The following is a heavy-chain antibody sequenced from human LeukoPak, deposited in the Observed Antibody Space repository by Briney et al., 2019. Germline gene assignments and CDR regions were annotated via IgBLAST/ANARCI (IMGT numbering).Heavy chain of an antibody. J-gene: IGHJ4*02. CDR2: ISAYNGNT. D-gene: IGHD3-10*01. CDR3: ARDGGSAIYFDY. Sequence: ASVKVAGKASQYTFTSYGFSWVRQAPGQGLEWMGWISAYNGNTNYAQKLHGRVTMTTHTSTSTAYMELRSPRSDDTAVYSCARDGGSAIYFDYWGQGTLVTVSS. CDR1: QYTFTSYG. V-gene: IGHV1-18*01.